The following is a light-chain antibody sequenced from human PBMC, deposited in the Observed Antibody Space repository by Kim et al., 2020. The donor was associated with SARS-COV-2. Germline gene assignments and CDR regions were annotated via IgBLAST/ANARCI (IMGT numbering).Light chain of an antibody. CDR2: QDS. CDR1: KLGDKY. Sequence: SYELTQPPSVSVSPGQTASITCSGDKLGDKYACWYQQKPGQSPVLVIYQDSKRPSGIPERFSGSNSGHTATLTISGTQAMDEADYYCQAWDSSTAWVFG. V-gene: IGLV3-1*01. J-gene: IGLJ2*01. CDR3: QAWDSSTAWV.